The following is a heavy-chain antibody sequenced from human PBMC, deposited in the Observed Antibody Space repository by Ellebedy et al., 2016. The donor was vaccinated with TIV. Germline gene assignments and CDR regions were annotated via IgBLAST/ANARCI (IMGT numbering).Heavy chain of an antibody. CDR3: ARPQLVGATRRSAFDV. V-gene: IGHV3-30*04. CDR1: GFTFSSFA. Sequence: GESLKISCAASGFTFSSFAMHWVRQAPGKGLEWVAGILHDGSKKYYADSVKGRFTISRDNSNNTLHVQMNSLGVEDTAVYYCARPQLVGATRRSAFDVWGQGTLVTVSS. CDR2: ILHDGSKK. D-gene: IGHD1-26*01. J-gene: IGHJ3*01.